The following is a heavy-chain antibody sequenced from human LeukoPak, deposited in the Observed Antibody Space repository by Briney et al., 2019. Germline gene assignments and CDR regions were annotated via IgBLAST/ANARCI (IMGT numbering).Heavy chain of an antibody. CDR1: GFTFGDYT. CDR3: TRDAARSIAAADPWFDP. CDR2: IRSKAYGGTT. Sequence: GGSLRLSCTASGFTFGDYTMSWFRQAPGKGLEWVGFIRSKAYGGTTEYAASVKGRFTISRDDSKSIAYLQMNSLKTEDTAVYYCTRDAARSIAAADPWFDPWGQGTLVTVSS. J-gene: IGHJ5*02. V-gene: IGHV3-49*03. D-gene: IGHD6-13*01.